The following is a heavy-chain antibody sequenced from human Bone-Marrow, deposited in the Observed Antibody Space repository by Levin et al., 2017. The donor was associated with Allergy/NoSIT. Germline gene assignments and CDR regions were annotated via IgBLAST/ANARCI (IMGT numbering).Heavy chain of an antibody. CDR3: ASGGVRDGFDY. CDR2: IDYSGST. CDR1: GASISSYY. V-gene: IGHV4-59*01. J-gene: IGHJ4*02. D-gene: IGHD3-16*01. Sequence: RPSETLSLTCTVSGASISSYYCSWIRQPPGKGLEWIGYIDYSGSTNYNPSLKSRVTISVDTSKNQFSLKLSSVTAADTAVYYCASGGVRDGFDYWGQGTLVTVSS.